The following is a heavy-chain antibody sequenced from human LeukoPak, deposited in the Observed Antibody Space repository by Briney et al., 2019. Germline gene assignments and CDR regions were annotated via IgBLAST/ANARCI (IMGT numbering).Heavy chain of an antibody. CDR3: ARRYSTSFDY. CDR2: IYYSGST. Sequence: SETLSLTCTVSGGSISSYSWSWIRQPPGKGLEWIGYIYYSGSTNYNPSLKSRVTLSVDTSKNQFSLNLSSVTAADTAVYYCARRYSTSFDYWGPGTLVIVSS. CDR1: GGSISSYS. D-gene: IGHD6-6*01. J-gene: IGHJ4*02. V-gene: IGHV4-59*08.